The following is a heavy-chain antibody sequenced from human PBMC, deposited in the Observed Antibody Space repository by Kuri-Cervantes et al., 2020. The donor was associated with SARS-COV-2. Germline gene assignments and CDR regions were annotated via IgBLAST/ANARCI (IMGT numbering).Heavy chain of an antibody. J-gene: IGHJ6*02. CDR3: AVDALNYYYYGMDV. Sequence: GGSLRLSCAASGFTFSSYWMSWVRQAPGKGLEWVSYISSSGSTIYCADSVKGRFTISRDNAKNSLYLQMNSLRAEDTAVYYCAVDALNYYYYGMDVWGQGTTHSVSS. CDR1: GFTFSSYW. V-gene: IGHV3-48*04. CDR2: ISSSGSTI.